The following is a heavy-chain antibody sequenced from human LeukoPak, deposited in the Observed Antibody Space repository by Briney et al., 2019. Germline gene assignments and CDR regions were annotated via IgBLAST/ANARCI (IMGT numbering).Heavy chain of an antibody. CDR1: GFTFSNYG. CDR3: ARDLGYSSGHPFDY. Sequence: QTGGSLRLSCAASGFTFSNYGMHWVRQAPGKGLQWVALIWSDGTKKYYADSVKGRFTISRDNSKITLYLQMNSLRAEDTAVYYCARDLGYSSGHPFDYWGQGTLVTVSS. D-gene: IGHD6-19*01. CDR2: IWSDGTKK. V-gene: IGHV3-33*01. J-gene: IGHJ4*02.